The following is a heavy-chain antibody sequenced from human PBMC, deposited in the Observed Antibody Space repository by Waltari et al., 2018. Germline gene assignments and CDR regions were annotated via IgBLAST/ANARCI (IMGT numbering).Heavy chain of an antibody. D-gene: IGHD1-26*01. V-gene: IGHV1-3*03. CDR3: ARGASGSYWFDP. Sequence: QVQLVQSGAEVKKPGASVKVSCKASGYTFTSYAMHWVRQAPGQRLEWMGWINAGNGNTKYSQEFQGRVTITADESTSTAYMELSSLRSEDTAVYYCARGASGSYWFDPWGQGTLVTVSS. J-gene: IGHJ5*02. CDR1: GYTFTSYA. CDR2: INAGNGNT.